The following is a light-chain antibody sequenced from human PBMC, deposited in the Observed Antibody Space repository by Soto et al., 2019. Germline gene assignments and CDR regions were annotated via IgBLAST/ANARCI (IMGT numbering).Light chain of an antibody. CDR2: ISSDGSH. J-gene: IGLJ2*01. CDR3: QTWGSGNVV. V-gene: IGLV4-69*01. CDR1: SGHSSYV. Sequence: QLVLTQSPSASASLGASVKLTCTLSSGHSSYVIAWHQQQPEKGPRCLMKISSDGSHIKGDGIPDRFSGSSSGAERYLTISSLQSEDEADYYCQTWGSGNVVFGGGTKVTVL.